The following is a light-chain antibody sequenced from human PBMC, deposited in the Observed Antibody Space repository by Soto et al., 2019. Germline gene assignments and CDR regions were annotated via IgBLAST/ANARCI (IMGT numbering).Light chain of an antibody. V-gene: IGLV1-40*01. CDR3: QSYDRSLSGWA. CDR1: SSNIGAGYD. CDR2: NSI. J-gene: IGLJ3*02. Sequence: QSVLTQPPSVSGAPGQRVTISCTGSSSNIGAGYDVQWYQQVPGTAPKLLISNSINRPSGVPDRFSGSRSDTSASLAITGIQADDEADYYCQSYDRSLSGWAFGGGTKLTVL.